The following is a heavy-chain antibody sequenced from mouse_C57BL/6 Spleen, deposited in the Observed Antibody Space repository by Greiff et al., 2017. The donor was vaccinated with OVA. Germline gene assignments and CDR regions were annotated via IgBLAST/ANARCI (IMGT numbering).Heavy chain of an antibody. D-gene: IGHD2-5*01. CDR3: ARPIVTTSYYAMDY. CDR2: IWSGGST. Sequence: VQLQQSGPGLVQPSQSLSITCTVSGFSFTSYGVHWVRQSPGKGLEWLGVIWSGGSTDYNAAFISRLSISKDNSKSQVFFKMNSLQADDTAIYYCARPIVTTSYYAMDYWGQGTSVTVSS. J-gene: IGHJ4*01. CDR1: GFSFTSYG. V-gene: IGHV2-2*01.